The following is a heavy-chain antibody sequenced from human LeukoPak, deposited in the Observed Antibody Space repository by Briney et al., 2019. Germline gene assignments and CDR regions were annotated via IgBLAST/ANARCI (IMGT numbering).Heavy chain of an antibody. CDR3: AKVGGSGKHYYYGMDV. Sequence: PGGSLRLSCAASGFTFRSYTINWVRQAPGKGLEWVSSISSSSSYIYYADSVKGRFTISRDNAKNSLYLQMNSLRAEDTAVYYCAKVGGSGKHYYYGMDVWGQGTTVTVSS. CDR2: ISSSSSYI. D-gene: IGHD3-10*01. V-gene: IGHV3-21*01. CDR1: GFTFRSYT. J-gene: IGHJ6*02.